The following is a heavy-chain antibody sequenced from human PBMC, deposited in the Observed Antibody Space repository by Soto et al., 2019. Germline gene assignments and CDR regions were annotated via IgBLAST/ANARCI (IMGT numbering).Heavy chain of an antibody. D-gene: IGHD6-6*01. CDR1: GFTFSDYY. CDR2: ISSSGSTI. CDR3: ARDQSSSSHPYYYYYGMDV. V-gene: IGHV3-11*01. J-gene: IGHJ6*02. Sequence: PGGSLRLSCAASGFTFSDYYMSWIRQAPGKGLEWVSYISSSGSTIYYADSVKGRFTISRDNAKNSLYLQMNSLRAEDTAVYYCARDQSSSSHPYYYYYGMDVWGQGTTVTVSS.